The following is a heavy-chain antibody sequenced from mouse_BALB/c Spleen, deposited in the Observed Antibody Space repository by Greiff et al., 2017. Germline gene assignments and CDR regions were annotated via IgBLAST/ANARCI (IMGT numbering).Heavy chain of an antibody. D-gene: IGHD1-1*01. Sequence: QVQLKESGPGLVQPSQSLSITCTVSGFSLTSYGVHWVRQSPGKGLEWLGVIWSGGSTDYNAAFISRLSISKDNSKSQVFFKMNSLQANDTAIYYCARNNYYGSSPFAYWGQGTLVTVSA. CDR2: IWSGGST. J-gene: IGHJ3*01. CDR3: ARNNYYGSSPFAY. V-gene: IGHV2-2*02. CDR1: GFSLTSYG.